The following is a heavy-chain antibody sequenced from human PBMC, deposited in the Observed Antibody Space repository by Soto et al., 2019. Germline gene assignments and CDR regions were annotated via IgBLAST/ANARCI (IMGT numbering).Heavy chain of an antibody. CDR1: GGSISSYY. V-gene: IGHV4-59*01. Sequence: SETLSLTCTVSGGSISSYYWSWIRQPPGKGLEWIGYIYYSGSTNYNPSLKSRVTISVDTSKNQFSLKLSSVTAADTAVYYCARGLSITIFGVVANLHFDPWGQGTLVTVS. D-gene: IGHD3-3*01. CDR3: ARGLSITIFGVVANLHFDP. J-gene: IGHJ5*02. CDR2: IYYSGST.